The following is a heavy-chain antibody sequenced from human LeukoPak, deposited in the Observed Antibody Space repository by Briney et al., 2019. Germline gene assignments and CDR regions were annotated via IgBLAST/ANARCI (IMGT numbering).Heavy chain of an antibody. CDR2: MYHSGNT. V-gene: IGHV4-38-2*01. D-gene: IGHD4-23*01. CDR1: GYSISSGYY. CDR3: AKQGPTVVTHFDS. Sequence: SETLSLTCAVSGYSISSGYYWGWIRQPPGKGLDWIASMYHSGNTYYNPSLKSRVTISVDTSKNQFSLRLSSVTAADPAVYYCAKQGPTVVTHFDSWGQGTLLTVSS. J-gene: IGHJ4*02.